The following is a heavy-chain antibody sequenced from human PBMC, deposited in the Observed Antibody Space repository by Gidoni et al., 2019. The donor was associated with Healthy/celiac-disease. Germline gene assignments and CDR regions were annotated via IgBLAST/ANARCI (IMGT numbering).Heavy chain of an antibody. Sequence: EVQLVESGGGLVQPGGSLRLSCAASGFTFSSYEMKWDRQAPGKGLEWVSYISSSGSTIYYSDSVKGRFTISRDNAKNSLYLQMNSLRAEDTAVYYCARGNYYGSGSYLAFYYYYYGMDVWGQGTTVTVSS. V-gene: IGHV3-48*03. J-gene: IGHJ6*02. CDR3: ARGNYYGSGSYLAFYYYYYGMDV. D-gene: IGHD3-10*01. CDR2: ISSSGSTI. CDR1: GFTFSSYE.